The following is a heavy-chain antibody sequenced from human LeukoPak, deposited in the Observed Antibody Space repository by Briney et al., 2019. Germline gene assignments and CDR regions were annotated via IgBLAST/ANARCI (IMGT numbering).Heavy chain of an antibody. J-gene: IGHJ5*02. CDR2: IYYSGST. D-gene: IGHD2-15*01. CDR3: ARGLGYCSGGSCYSGMNWFDP. CDR1: GGSISSYY. V-gene: IGHV4-59*01. Sequence: SETLSLTCTVSGGSISSYYWSWIRKPPGMGLEWIGYIYYSGSTNYNPSLKSRVTISVDTSKNQFSLKLSSVTAADTAVYYCARGLGYCSGGSCYSGMNWFDPWGQGTLDTVSS.